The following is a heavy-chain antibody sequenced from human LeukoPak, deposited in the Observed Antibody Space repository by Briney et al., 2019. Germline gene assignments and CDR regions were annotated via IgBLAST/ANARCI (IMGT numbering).Heavy chain of an antibody. CDR1: GYSFTSYW. D-gene: IGHD3/OR15-3a*01. CDR2: IYPGDSDT. J-gene: IGHJ4*02. V-gene: IGHV5-51*01. CDR3: ARNFGTFIDY. Sequence: GGSLEISCKGSGYSFTSYWIGWVRPMPGKGVGWMGIIYPGDSDTRYSPSFQGQVTISADKSISTAYLQWSSLKASDTAMYYCARNFGTFIDYWGQGTLVTVSS.